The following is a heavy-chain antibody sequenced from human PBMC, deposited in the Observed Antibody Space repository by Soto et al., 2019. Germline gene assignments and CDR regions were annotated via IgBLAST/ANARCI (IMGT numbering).Heavy chain of an antibody. Sequence: QVHLVQSGAEVKRPGASVKVSCKASGYIFSNFVVQWVRQAPGQGLEWLGWINAGNGNARYSQKFQGRVTITKDTAETTGYMELSSLTPADTAVYYCARDPNAQLVNNYYSYGMDVWGQGTTVAVSS. CDR1: GYIFSNFV. J-gene: IGHJ6*02. V-gene: IGHV1-3*01. CDR2: INAGNGNA. CDR3: ARDPNAQLVNNYYSYGMDV. D-gene: IGHD6-6*01.